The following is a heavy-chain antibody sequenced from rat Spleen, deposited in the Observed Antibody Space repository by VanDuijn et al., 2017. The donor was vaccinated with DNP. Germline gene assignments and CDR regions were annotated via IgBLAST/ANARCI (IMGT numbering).Heavy chain of an antibody. CDR2: ITNSGDST. D-gene: IGHD5-1*01. Sequence: EVQLVESGGGLVQPGRSLKLSCAASGFTFSNYAMAWVRQAPTKGLEWVASITNSGDSTYYRDSVKGRFTISRDNAKSTLYLQMNSLRSEDTATYYCKVGAQYWGQGVMVTVSS. J-gene: IGHJ2*01. CDR3: KVGAQY. V-gene: IGHV5S23*01. CDR1: GFTFSNYA.